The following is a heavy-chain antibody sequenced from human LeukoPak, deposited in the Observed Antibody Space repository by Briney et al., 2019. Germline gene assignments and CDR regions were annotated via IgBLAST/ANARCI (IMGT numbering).Heavy chain of an antibody. D-gene: IGHD2-8*01. J-gene: IGHJ2*01. CDR3: ASSYCTNGVCYHWYFDL. Sequence: ASVKVSCKASGGTFSSYAISWVRQAPGQGLEWMGGIIPIFGTANYAQKFQGRVTITADESTSTAYMELSSLRSEDTAVYYCASSYCTNGVCYHWYFDLWGRGTLVTVSS. CDR2: IIPIFGTA. CDR1: GGTFSSYA. V-gene: IGHV1-69*13.